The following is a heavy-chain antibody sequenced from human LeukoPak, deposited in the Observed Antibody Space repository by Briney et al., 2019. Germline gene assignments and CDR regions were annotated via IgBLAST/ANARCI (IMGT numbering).Heavy chain of an antibody. CDR1: GFNFDTYS. CDR3: ARDHLSY. D-gene: IGHD2/OR15-2a*01. Sequence: QPGGSLRLSCAASGFNFDTYSMNWVPQAPGKGLEWLSYISSGSSTIYYADSVKGRFTISRDNAKNSLYLQMNSLRDEDTAVYYCARDHLSYWGQGTLVTVSS. J-gene: IGHJ4*02. V-gene: IGHV3-48*02. CDR2: ISSGSSTI.